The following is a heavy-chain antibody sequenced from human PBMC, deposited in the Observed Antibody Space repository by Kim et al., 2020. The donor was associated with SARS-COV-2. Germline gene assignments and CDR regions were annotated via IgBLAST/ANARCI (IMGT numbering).Heavy chain of an antibody. V-gene: IGHV4-34*01. D-gene: IGHD2-15*01. CDR1: GGSFSGYY. Sequence: SETLSLTCAVYGGSFSGYYWSWIRQPPGKGLEWIGVINHSGSTNSSPSPKGRVTISLDTSKNQVSLKLRPVTAADTAVYYCATSRSECSHYGMDVWGQGTTVTVSS. CDR3: ATSRSECSHYGMDV. J-gene: IGHJ6*02. CDR2: INHSGST.